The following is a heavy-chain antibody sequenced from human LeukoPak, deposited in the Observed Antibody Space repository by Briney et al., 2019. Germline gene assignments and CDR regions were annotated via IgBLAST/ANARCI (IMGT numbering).Heavy chain of an antibody. CDR2: IYYSGST. V-gene: IGHV4-59*01. CDR1: GGSISSYY. J-gene: IGHJ5*02. D-gene: IGHD5-12*01. Sequence: SETLSLTCTVSGGSISSYYWSWIRQPPGKGLEWIGYIYYSGSTNYNPSLKSRVTISVDTSKNQFSLKLRSVTAADTAVYYCAREVHSDIALRDFWFDPWGQGTLVTVSS. CDR3: AREVHSDIALRDFWFDP.